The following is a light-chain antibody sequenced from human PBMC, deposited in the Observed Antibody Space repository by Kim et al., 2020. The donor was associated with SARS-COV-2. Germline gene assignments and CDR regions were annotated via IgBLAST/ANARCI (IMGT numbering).Light chain of an antibody. CDR2: DAS. V-gene: IGKV1-5*01. CDR1: QSISSW. J-gene: IGKJ1*01. Sequence: DIQMTQSPSTLSASVGDRVTITCRASQSISSWLAWYQQKPGKAPNLLIYDASSLESGVPSRFSGSGSGTEFTLTISSLQPDDFATYYCQQYRSYWTFGQGTNVEIK. CDR3: QQYRSYWT.